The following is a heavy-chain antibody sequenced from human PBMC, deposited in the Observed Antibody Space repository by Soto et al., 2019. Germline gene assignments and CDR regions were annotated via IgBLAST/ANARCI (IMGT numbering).Heavy chain of an antibody. CDR2: ISGSGGST. CDR3: AKAGDAVVVVAATYFDY. Sequence: PGGSLRLSCAASGFTFSSYAMSWVRQAPGKGLEWVSAISGSGGSTYYADSVKGRFTISRDNSKNTLYLQMNSLRAEDTAVYYCAKAGDAVVVVAATYFDYWGQGTLVTVSS. CDR1: GFTFSSYA. D-gene: IGHD2-15*01. V-gene: IGHV3-23*01. J-gene: IGHJ4*02.